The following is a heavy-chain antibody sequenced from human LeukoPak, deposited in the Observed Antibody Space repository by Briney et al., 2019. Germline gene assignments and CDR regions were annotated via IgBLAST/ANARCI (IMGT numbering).Heavy chain of an antibody. Sequence: GGSLRLSCAASGFTFDSYAMSWVRQPPGKGLQCVSTISGGGGSTYYADSVEGRFTISRDNSKNTLFLQMNSLRAEDTAVYYCAKGTKCYDILDYWGQGTLVTVSS. CDR3: AKGTKCYDILDY. CDR2: ISGGGGST. D-gene: IGHD3-9*01. J-gene: IGHJ4*02. CDR1: GFTFDSYA. V-gene: IGHV3-23*01.